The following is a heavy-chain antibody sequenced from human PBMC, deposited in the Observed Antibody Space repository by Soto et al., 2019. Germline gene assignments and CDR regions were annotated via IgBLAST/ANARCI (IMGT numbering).Heavy chain of an antibody. J-gene: IGHJ4*02. D-gene: IGHD5-12*01. CDR2: ISYDGNNK. CDR3: ARDSPIGSVFSGYDAIDY. Sequence: PWGSLRLSCAASEFTFSSYGIHWVRQAPGKGLEWVAIISYDGNNKQYADSVKGRFTISRDNSKSTMHLQMNSLRVEDTAVYYFARDSPIGSVFSGYDAIDYWGQGTLVTVSS. CDR1: EFTFSSYG. V-gene: IGHV3-30*03.